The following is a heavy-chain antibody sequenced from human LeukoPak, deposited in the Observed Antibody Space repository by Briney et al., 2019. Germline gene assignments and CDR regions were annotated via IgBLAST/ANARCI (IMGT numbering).Heavy chain of an antibody. CDR3: ARVYGPLGSSSKGGAFDI. Sequence: SETLSLTCTVSGGSISSYYWSWIRQPPGKGLEWIGYIYYSGSTNYNPSLKSRVTISVDTSKNQFSLKLSSVTAADTAVYYCARVYGPLGSSSKGGAFDIWGQGTMVTVSS. CDR1: GGSISSYY. V-gene: IGHV4-59*01. CDR2: IYYSGST. J-gene: IGHJ3*02. D-gene: IGHD6-6*01.